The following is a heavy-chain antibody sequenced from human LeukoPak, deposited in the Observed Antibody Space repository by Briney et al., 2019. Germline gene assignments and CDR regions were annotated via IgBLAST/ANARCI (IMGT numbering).Heavy chain of an antibody. V-gene: IGHV4-59*08. D-gene: IGHD2-21*02. CDR3: ARHARKRLTSNWDF. J-gene: IGHJ4*02. Sequence: KPSETLSLTCTVSGGSIRGFYWSWIRQPPGKGLEWIGYIHYSGSTNYNPSLKSRVIISLDTSKNQFSLRLSSVTAADTAVYYCARHARKRLTSNWDFWGQGTLVTVSS. CDR1: GGSIRGFY. CDR2: IHYSGST.